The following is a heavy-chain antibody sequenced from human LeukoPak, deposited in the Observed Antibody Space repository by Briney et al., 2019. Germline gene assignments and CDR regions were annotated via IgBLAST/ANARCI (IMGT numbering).Heavy chain of an antibody. J-gene: IGHJ4*02. CDR3: AKDASAGDSRGWYPSYFAP. CDR1: GFPFDALA. Sequence: GGSLRLSCAASGFPFDALAMHWVRQGAGKGRGWVAGISWNSERIGYEDSVKGRFTISRDNAANYLYLQMTSLRGEDPAFYYCAKDASAGDSRGWYPSYFAPWGQGVLVTVSS. CDR2: ISWNSERI. D-gene: IGHD6-19*01. V-gene: IGHV3-9*01.